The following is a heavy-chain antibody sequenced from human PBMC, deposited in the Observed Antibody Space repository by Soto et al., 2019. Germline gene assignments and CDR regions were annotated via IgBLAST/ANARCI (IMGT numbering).Heavy chain of an antibody. CDR2: ISPYNDNT. V-gene: IGHV1-18*04. CDR1: GNTFMTHG. CDR3: ATLRTSGYHTHYFFGMDV. Sequence: QVHLEQSGPEVQKPGASVKVACRASGNTFMTHGISWVRQAPGQGLEWMGWISPYNDNTNYAQKFQGRGSMTTDLSTSTAYMELRSLRSDDTAVYYCATLRTSGYHTHYFFGMDVWGQGTTVAVSS. J-gene: IGHJ6*02. D-gene: IGHD3-22*01.